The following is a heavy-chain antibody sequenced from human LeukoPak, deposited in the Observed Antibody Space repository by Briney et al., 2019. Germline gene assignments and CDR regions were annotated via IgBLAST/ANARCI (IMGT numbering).Heavy chain of an antibody. CDR2: IYYSGST. J-gene: IGHJ3*02. Sequence: SETLSLTCTVSGSSFSSYFWSWIRQPPGKGLEWIGYIYYSGSTNYNPSLKSRVTISLDTSKNQFSLKLSSVTAADTAVYHCARHDPIVGTPDAFDIWGQGTMVTVSS. CDR1: GSSFSSYF. V-gene: IGHV4-59*08. CDR3: ARHDPIVGTPDAFDI. D-gene: IGHD1-26*01.